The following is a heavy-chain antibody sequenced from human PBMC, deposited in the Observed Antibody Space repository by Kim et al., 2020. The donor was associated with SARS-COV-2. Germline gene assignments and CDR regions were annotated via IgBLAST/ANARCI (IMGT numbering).Heavy chain of an antibody. CDR2: IIPILGIA. Sequence: SVKVSCKASGGTFSSYAISWVRQAPGQGLEWMGRIIPILGIANYAQKFQGRVTITADKSTSTAYMELSSLRSEDTAVYYCVRDWGATIEAVAVTDYWGQGTLVTVSS. J-gene: IGHJ4*02. D-gene: IGHD6-19*01. CDR3: VRDWGATIEAVAVTDY. CDR1: GGTFSSYA. V-gene: IGHV1-69*04.